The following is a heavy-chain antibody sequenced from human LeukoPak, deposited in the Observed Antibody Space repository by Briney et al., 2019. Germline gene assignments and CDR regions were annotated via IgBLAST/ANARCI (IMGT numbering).Heavy chain of an antibody. CDR2: INTSGST. J-gene: IGHJ3*02. V-gene: IGHV4-61*09. CDR1: GYSISSGYY. CDR3: ARDLPRGRPGVAFDI. D-gene: IGHD3-10*01. Sequence: PSETLSLTCTVSGYSISSGYYWTWFRPPAGKGLEWIGQINTSGSTNYNPSLKSRVTISVDTSKNHFSLKLSSVTAADTAVYYCARDLPRGRPGVAFDIWGQGTMVIVSS.